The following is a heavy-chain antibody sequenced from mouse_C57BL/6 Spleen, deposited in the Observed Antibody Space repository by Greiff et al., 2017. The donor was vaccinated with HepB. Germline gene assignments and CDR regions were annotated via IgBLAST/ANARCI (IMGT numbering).Heavy chain of an antibody. J-gene: IGHJ2*01. V-gene: IGHV1-26*01. CDR2: INPNNGGT. Sequence: VQLQQSGPELVKPGASVKISCKASGYTFTDYYMNWVKQSHGKSLEWIGDINPNNGGTSYNQKFKGKATLTVDKSSSTAYMELRSLTSEDSAVYYCARDEIYYDYGAYFDYWGQGTTLTVSS. D-gene: IGHD2-4*01. CDR1: GYTFTDYY. CDR3: ARDEIYYDYGAYFDY.